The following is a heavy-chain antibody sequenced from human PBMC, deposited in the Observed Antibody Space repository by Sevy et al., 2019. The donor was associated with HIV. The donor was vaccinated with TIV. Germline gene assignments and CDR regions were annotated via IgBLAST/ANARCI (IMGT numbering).Heavy chain of an antibody. Sequence: SETLSLTCTVSGGSISRGGYYWSWIRQHPGKGLEWIGYISYSGSTSYNPSLKSRLTISVDTSKNQFSLRLTSVIAADTAMYYCAREMGDSWGQGILVTVSS. CDR3: AREMGDS. J-gene: IGHJ4*02. CDR1: GGSISRGGYY. V-gene: IGHV4-31*03. CDR2: ISYSGST.